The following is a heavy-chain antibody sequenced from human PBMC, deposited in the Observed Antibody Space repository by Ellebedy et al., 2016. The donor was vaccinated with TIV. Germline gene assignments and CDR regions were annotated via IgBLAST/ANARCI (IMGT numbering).Heavy chain of an antibody. CDR3: ARRLVRGGNDAFDI. D-gene: IGHD3-10*01. V-gene: IGHV4-59*08. J-gene: IGHJ3*02. CDR1: GGSISTYF. Sequence: SETLSLTCTVSGGSISTYFWNWIRQPPGKGLEWIGYVHFSGSAYYNPSLKSRVTISVDTSKNQFSLNLRSITAADTAVYYCARRLVRGGNDAFDIWGQGTMVIVSS. CDR2: VHFSGSA.